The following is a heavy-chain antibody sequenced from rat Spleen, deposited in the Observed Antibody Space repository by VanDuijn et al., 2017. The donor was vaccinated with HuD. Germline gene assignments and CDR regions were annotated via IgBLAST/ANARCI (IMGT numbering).Heavy chain of an antibody. CDR3: ATPPAGFGFDY. J-gene: IGHJ2*01. Sequence: EVQLVESGGGLVQPGRSLKLSCAASGFTFSDYNMAWVRQAPKKGLAWVAPIIYDGSRTYYRDSVKGRFTISRDNAKSTLYLQMDSLRSEDTATDYCATPPAGFGFDYWGQGVMVTVSS. D-gene: IGHD4-1*01. V-gene: IGHV5S10*01. CDR1: GFTFSDYN. CDR2: IIYDGSRT.